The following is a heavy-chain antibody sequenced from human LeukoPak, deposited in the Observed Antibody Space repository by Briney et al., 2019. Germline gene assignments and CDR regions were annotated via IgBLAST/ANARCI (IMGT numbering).Heavy chain of an antibody. CDR3: ARGAVGYGDSYNYYNMDV. D-gene: IGHD4-17*01. J-gene: IGHJ6*02. CDR2: IDHSGRT. CDR1: GGSFSGYY. V-gene: IGHV4-34*01. Sequence: SETLSLTCAVYGGSFSGYYWSWIRQPPGKGLEWIAEIDHSGRTNFNRSLKSRITISVDTSKKHFSLKLSSVTAADTAAYYCARGAVGYGDSYNYYNMDVWGQGTTVTVSS.